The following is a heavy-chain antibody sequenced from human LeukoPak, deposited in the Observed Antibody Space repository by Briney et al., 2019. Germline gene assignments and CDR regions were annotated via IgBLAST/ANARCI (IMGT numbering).Heavy chain of an antibody. CDR3: ARSHGSTWYTAF. V-gene: IGHV1-18*01. Sequence: GASVKVSCKASGYTFSNYGISWVRQAPGQGLEWMGWISSYNGNTKYAPTFEGRVTMTTDTSTTTTYMELRGLRSDDTALYYCARSHGSTWYTAFWGQGTLVTVSS. J-gene: IGHJ4*02. D-gene: IGHD6-13*01. CDR1: GYTFSNYG. CDR2: ISSYNGNT.